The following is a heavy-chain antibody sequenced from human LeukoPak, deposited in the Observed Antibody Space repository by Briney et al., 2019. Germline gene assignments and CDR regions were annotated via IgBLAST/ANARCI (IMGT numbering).Heavy chain of an antibody. CDR1: GFTFSSHG. CDR2: ISGSGVIT. J-gene: IGHJ4*02. Sequence: GGSLRLSCAASGFTFSSHGMNWVRQAPGKGLEWVSGISGSGVITYHADSVRGRFTISRDNSKNTLYLQMNSLRAEDAAVYFCAKAPVTSCRGAYCYPFDSWGQGTLVTVSS. CDR3: AKAPVTSCRGAYCYPFDS. V-gene: IGHV3-23*01. D-gene: IGHD2-21*01.